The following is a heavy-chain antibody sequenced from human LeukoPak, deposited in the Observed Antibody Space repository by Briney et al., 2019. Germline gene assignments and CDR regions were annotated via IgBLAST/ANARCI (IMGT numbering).Heavy chain of an antibody. CDR3: ARADWGSFDH. Sequence: PGGSLRLSCAASGFTFSSYSMSWVRQAPGKGLEWVAHIDPSGNEFYVDSVKGRFAISRDSAQRSVFLQMNNLRDEDTAVYYCARADWGSFDHWGQGALVTVSS. J-gene: IGHJ4*02. D-gene: IGHD3-16*01. V-gene: IGHV3-7*01. CDR2: IDPSGNE. CDR1: GFTFSSYS.